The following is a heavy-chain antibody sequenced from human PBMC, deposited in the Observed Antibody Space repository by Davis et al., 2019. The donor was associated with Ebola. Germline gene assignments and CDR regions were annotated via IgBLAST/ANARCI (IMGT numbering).Heavy chain of an antibody. V-gene: IGHV3-7*01. CDR3: VRVYSGSYDP. D-gene: IGHD1-26*01. CDR2: IKQGGDER. J-gene: IGHJ5*02. CDR1: GFTFSSYW. Sequence: GESLKISCAASGFTFSSYWMSWVRQAPGKGLEWVANIKQGGDERYYVDSVKGRFIISRDDAENSLYLQMNSLRAEDTAVYYCVRVYSGSYDPWGQGTLVTVSS.